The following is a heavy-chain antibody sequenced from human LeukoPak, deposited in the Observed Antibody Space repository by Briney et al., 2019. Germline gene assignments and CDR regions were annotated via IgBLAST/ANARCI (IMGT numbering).Heavy chain of an antibody. D-gene: IGHD3-3*01. Sequence: TSETLSLTCTVSGGSISSYYWSWIRQPPGKGLEWIGYIYYSGSTNYNPSLKSRVTISVDTSKNQFSLKLSSVTAADTAVYYCARVKLNFGVVMGYFDYWGQGTLVTVSS. CDR2: IYYSGST. V-gene: IGHV4-59*01. CDR3: ARVKLNFGVVMGYFDY. CDR1: GGSISSYY. J-gene: IGHJ4*02.